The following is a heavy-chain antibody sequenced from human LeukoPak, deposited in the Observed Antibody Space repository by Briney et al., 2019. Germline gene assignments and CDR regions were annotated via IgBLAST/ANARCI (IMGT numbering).Heavy chain of an antibody. Sequence: ASVKVSCKASGYTFTSYGISWVRQAPGQGLEWMGWISVYNVNTNYAQKLQGRVTMTTDTSTSTVYMELRSLRSDDTAVYYCARGRPQQWELLKDAFDIWGQGTMVTVSS. V-gene: IGHV1-18*01. CDR1: GYTFTSYG. CDR3: ARGRPQQWELLKDAFDI. D-gene: IGHD1-26*01. CDR2: ISVYNVNT. J-gene: IGHJ3*02.